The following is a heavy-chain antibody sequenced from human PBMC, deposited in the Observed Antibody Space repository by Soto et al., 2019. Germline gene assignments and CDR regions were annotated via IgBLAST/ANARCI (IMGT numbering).Heavy chain of an antibody. CDR2: INTYNGNT. D-gene: IGHD3-10*01. CDR1: GYTLTTYG. CDR3: ARVAASGSYSDNWFDP. J-gene: IGHJ5*02. V-gene: IGHV1-18*01. Sequence: GASVKVSCKAAGYTLTTYGVSWVRQAPGQGLEWVGWINTYNGNTDYEQRLQGRVTLTTDTSTSTAYMELRSLRSDDSAVYYCARVAASGSYSDNWFDPWGQGTLVTVSS.